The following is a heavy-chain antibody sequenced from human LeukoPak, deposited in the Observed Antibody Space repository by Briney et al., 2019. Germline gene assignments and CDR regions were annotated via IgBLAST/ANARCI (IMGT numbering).Heavy chain of an antibody. D-gene: IGHD6-19*01. J-gene: IGHJ5*02. V-gene: IGHV4-4*07. CDR3: ARASYLDRQAGSWFDP. Sequence: SETLSLTCTVSGGSISSYYWSWIRQPAGKGLEWIGRIYTSGSTNYNPSLKSRVTMSVDTSKNQFSLKLSSVTAADTAVYYCARASYLDRQAGSWFDPWGQGTLVTVSS. CDR1: GGSISSYY. CDR2: IYTSGST.